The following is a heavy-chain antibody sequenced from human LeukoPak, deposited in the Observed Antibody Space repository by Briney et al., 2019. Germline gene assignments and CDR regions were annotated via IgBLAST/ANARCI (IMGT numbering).Heavy chain of an antibody. V-gene: IGHV4-59*08. Sequence: SETLSLTCTVSGASINSHYGSWIRQPPGKGLGCIGYISYSGSTNYNPSLKSRVIISVDTSKTHFSLNLSSVTAADTAFYYCARHRVSGSSYSALDYWGQGTLVSVSS. CDR3: ARHRVSGSSYSALDY. D-gene: IGHD1-26*01. J-gene: IGHJ4*02. CDR2: ISYSGST. CDR1: GASINSHY.